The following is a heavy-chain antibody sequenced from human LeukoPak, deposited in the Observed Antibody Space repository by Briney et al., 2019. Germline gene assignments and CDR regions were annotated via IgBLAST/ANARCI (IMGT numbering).Heavy chain of an antibody. Sequence: GGSLRLSCAASGFTFSSYALHWVRQAPGKGLEWVAIISHDGNTKHYADSVKGRFTISRDNSRDTPYLQMNSLRVEDTAVYYCARDGGNPRGYYHYGMDVWGQGTTVTVSS. D-gene: IGHD1-14*01. CDR2: ISHDGNTK. CDR1: GFTFSSYA. J-gene: IGHJ6*02. CDR3: ARDGGNPRGYYHYGMDV. V-gene: IGHV3-30-3*01.